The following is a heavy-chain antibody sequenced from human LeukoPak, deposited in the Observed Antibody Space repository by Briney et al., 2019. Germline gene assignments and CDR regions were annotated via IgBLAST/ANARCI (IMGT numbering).Heavy chain of an antibody. Sequence: GGSLRLSCAASGFTFSSFAMSWARQAPGKGLEGVADIWYDGSNKYYADSVKGRFTISRDNSKNTLYLQMNSLRAEDTAVYYCAKEWYNWNQDDAFDIWGQGTMVTVSS. CDR2: IWYDGSNK. CDR1: GFTFSSFA. V-gene: IGHV3-33*06. D-gene: IGHD1-20*01. J-gene: IGHJ3*02. CDR3: AKEWYNWNQDDAFDI.